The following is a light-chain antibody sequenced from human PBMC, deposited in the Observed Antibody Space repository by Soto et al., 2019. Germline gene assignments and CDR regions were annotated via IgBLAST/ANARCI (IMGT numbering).Light chain of an antibody. V-gene: IGLV2-14*01. Sequence: QSVLTQPASVSWSPGQSITISCTGTSSDVGGYSRVSWYQHHPGKAPKLMIYEVSDRPSGVSNRFSGSKSGNTASLTIPGLQAEDEADYYCNSYTSSNTRVFGTGTKVTVL. CDR3: NSYTSSNTRV. CDR1: SSDVGGYSR. CDR2: EVS. J-gene: IGLJ1*01.